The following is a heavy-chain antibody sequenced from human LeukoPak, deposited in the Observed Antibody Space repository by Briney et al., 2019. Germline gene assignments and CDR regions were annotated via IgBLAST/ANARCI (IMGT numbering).Heavy chain of an antibody. J-gene: IGHJ2*01. CDR3: ARAGYCSGSTCYSWFFDL. Sequence: PSETLSLTCTVSGVSVNNGNHYWTWIRQPPGKGLEWIGYIYYSGGTYYNPSLKSRLTISIDTSKNQFSLKLTSVTAADTAVYYCARAGYCSGSTCYSWFFDLWGRGTLVTVSS. V-gene: IGHV4-30-4*01. D-gene: IGHD2-15*01. CDR2: IYYSGGT. CDR1: GVSVNNGNHY.